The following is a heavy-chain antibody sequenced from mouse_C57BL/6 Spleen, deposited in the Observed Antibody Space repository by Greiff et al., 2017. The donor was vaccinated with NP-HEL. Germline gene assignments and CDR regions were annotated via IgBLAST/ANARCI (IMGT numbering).Heavy chain of an antibody. CDR1: GYTFTDYN. Sequence: VQLQQSGPELVKPGASVKMSCKASGYTFTDYNMHWVKQSHGKSLEWIGYINPNNGGTSYNQKFKGKATLTVNKSSSTAYMELRSLTSEDSAVYYCARLYYYGSSGYFDVWGTGTTVTVSS. V-gene: IGHV1-22*01. D-gene: IGHD1-1*01. CDR3: ARLYYYGSSGYFDV. CDR2: INPNNGGT. J-gene: IGHJ1*03.